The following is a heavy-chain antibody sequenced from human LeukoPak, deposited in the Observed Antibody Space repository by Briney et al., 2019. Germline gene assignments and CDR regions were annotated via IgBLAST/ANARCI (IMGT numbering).Heavy chain of an antibody. CDR3: AKRNGGNSGAFDY. CDR2: ISGNGVGT. V-gene: IGHV3-23*01. D-gene: IGHD4-23*01. Sequence: GGSLRLSCAASGFTFSSYAMSWVRQAPGKGLEWVSLISGNGVGTYYADSVKGRFTISRDDSKNTVYLQMNSLRAQDTAVYYCAKRNGGNSGAFDYWGQGTLVTVSS. CDR1: GFTFSSYA. J-gene: IGHJ4*02.